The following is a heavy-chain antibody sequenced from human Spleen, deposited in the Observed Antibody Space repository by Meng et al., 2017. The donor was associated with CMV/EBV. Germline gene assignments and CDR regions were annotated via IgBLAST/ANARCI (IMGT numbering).Heavy chain of an antibody. CDR1: GGSISSSSYY. Sequence: SETLSLTCTVSGGSISSSSYYWGWIRQPPGKGLEWIGSFYYSENSYYNPSLKSRVTLSRDTSKNQFSLKLRSVSAADTAVYYCTSGYSYGNFDFWGQGTLVTVSS. CDR3: TSGYSYGNFDF. V-gene: IGHV4-39*01. CDR2: FYYSENS. D-gene: IGHD5-18*01. J-gene: IGHJ4*02.